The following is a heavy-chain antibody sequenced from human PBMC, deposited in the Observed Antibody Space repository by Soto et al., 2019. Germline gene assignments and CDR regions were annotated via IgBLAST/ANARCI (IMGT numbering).Heavy chain of an antibody. CDR3: AYSAYFREYFTH. J-gene: IGHJ1*01. CDR1: VYSVSSNIGT. Sequence: PSQTLSLTCAISVYSVSSNIGTWNWLMQSPSRGLEWLGRTYYRSEWHRDYAVSVRSRITINPDTSENQFSLQLSSLTPEDTAVYYCAYSAYFREYFTHWGQGTPVSVSS. D-gene: IGHD6-25*01. V-gene: IGHV6-1*01. CDR2: TYYRSEWHR.